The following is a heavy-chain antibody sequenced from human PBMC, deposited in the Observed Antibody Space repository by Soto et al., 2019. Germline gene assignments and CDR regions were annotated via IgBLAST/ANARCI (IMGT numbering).Heavy chain of an antibody. CDR2: ISGSGGST. J-gene: IGHJ4*02. CDR3: AKDPGITGTTQ. D-gene: IGHD1-7*01. V-gene: IGHV3-23*01. Sequence: GGSLRLSCAACGFRFSSYAMSWVRQAPGKGLEWVSAISGSGGSTYYADSVKGRFTISRDNSKNTLYLQMNRLRAEDTPVYYCAKDPGITGTTQWRQGTLVTVSS. CDR1: GFRFSSYA.